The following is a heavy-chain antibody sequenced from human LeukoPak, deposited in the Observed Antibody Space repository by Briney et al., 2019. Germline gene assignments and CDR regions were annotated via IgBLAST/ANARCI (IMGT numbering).Heavy chain of an antibody. CDR1: GASISSYY. Sequence: SETLSLTCTVSGASISSYYWSWIRQPPGKGLEWIGYIYYSGSTNYNPSFKSRVTISIDTSKNQFSLKLSSVTAADTAVYYCARVREASIDRADDNWGQGTLVTVSS. CDR3: ARVREASIDRADDN. CDR2: IYYSGST. J-gene: IGHJ4*02. V-gene: IGHV4-59*08.